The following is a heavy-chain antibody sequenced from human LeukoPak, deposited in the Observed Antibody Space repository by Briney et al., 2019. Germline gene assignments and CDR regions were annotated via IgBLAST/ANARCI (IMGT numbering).Heavy chain of an antibody. CDR3: ARGDLTPVYYDFWSGYYNYYGMDV. Sequence: ASVKVSCKASGYTFTSYDINWVRQATGQGLEWMGWMNPNSGNTGYAQKFQGRVTMTRNTSISTAYMELSSLRSEDTAVYYCARGDLTPVYYDFWSGYYNYYGMDVWGQGTRSPSP. CDR2: MNPNSGNT. V-gene: IGHV1-8*01. J-gene: IGHJ6*02. CDR1: GYTFTSYD. D-gene: IGHD3-3*01.